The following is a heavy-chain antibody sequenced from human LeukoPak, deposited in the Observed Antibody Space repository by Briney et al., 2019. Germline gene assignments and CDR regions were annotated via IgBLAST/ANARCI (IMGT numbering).Heavy chain of an antibody. V-gene: IGHV4-4*07. D-gene: IGHD4-17*01. Sequence: SETLSLTCTVSGGSISSYYWSWLRQPPGKGLEWLGRFYTSGSTNYNPSLKSRVTMSVDTSKNQFSLKLSSVTAADTAVYYCARDYGDYVFSYYYMDVWGKGTTVTIS. CDR1: GGSISSYY. CDR2: FYTSGST. CDR3: ARDYGDYVFSYYYMDV. J-gene: IGHJ6*03.